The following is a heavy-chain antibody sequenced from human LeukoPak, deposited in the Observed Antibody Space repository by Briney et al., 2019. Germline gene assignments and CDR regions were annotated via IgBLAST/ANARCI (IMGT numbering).Heavy chain of an antibody. J-gene: IGHJ4*02. D-gene: IGHD3-22*01. Sequence: PGGSLRLSCAASGFSFSSYDMLWVRQAPGKGLEWVAVISYDGSNKYYADSVKGRFTISRDNSKNTLYLQMNSLRAEDTAVYYCAKDRYYYDSSGSIYFDYLRQGTLVTVSS. CDR2: ISYDGSNK. CDR1: GFSFSSYD. V-gene: IGHV3-30*18. CDR3: AKDRYYYDSSGSIYFDY.